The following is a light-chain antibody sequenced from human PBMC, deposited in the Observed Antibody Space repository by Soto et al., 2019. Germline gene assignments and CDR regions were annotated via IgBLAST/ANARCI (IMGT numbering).Light chain of an antibody. V-gene: IGKV1-39*01. Sequence: DTQMTQSPSSLSASVGDRVTITCRASQNINHDLNWYQHQPGKAPKLLIYGASSLQSGVPSRFSGGGSGTDFTLTITNLQPEDFATYYCQQSYTLPNTFGQGTNLEIK. J-gene: IGKJ2*01. CDR3: QQSYTLPNT. CDR2: GAS. CDR1: QNINHD.